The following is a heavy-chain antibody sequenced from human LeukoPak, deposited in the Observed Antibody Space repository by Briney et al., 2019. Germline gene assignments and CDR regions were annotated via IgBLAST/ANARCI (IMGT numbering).Heavy chain of an antibody. CDR3: ARELAVGAITEYFQD. CDR1: GFSVSSNY. Sequence: GGSLRLSCVASGFSVSSNYMAWVRQAPGKGLEWVSVLYIGGNTYYGDFVKGRFTLSRDNSRNTLYLQMNSLRVDDTAVYYCARELAVGAITEYFQDWGQGTLVTVSS. D-gene: IGHD1-26*01. V-gene: IGHV3-53*01. J-gene: IGHJ1*01. CDR2: LYIGGNT.